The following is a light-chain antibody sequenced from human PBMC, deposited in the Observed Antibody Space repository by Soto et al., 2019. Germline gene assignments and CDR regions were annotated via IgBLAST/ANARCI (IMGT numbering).Light chain of an antibody. CDR2: WAS. Sequence: DIVMTQSPDSLGVSLGERATINCKSSQSVLYSSNNKNYLAWYQQKPGQPPKLLIYWASTRESGVPDRFSGSGSGTDFTLTISSLQAEDVAVYYCQQYYSTPPTFGQGTKVEIK. V-gene: IGKV4-1*01. J-gene: IGKJ1*01. CDR3: QQYYSTPPT. CDR1: QSVLYSSNNKNY.